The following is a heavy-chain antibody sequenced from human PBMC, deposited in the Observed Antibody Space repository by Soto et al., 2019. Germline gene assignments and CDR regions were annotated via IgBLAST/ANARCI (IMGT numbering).Heavy chain of an antibody. Sequence: SETLSLTCTVSGGAISSSNYYWVWIRQPPGEGMAWIWNIYYSGTTFYNPSFKTRVTISVDTSKNQFSLKLSSVTAADTAVYYCARLRNASGWFVRYWGQGTLVTVSS. D-gene: IGHD6-19*01. CDR2: IYYSGTT. V-gene: IGHV4-39*01. CDR1: GGAISSSNYY. J-gene: IGHJ4*02. CDR3: ARLRNASGWFVRY.